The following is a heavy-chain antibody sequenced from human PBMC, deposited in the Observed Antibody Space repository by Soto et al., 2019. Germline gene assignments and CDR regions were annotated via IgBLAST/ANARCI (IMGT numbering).Heavy chain of an antibody. D-gene: IGHD1-1*01. Sequence: ASVKVSCKASGYIFINYYIHWVRQAPGQGLEWMGMISAYNGSTNYAQKFQGRVTMTTDTSTSTAYMELRSLRSDDTAVYYCARWNYNYYYGMDVWGQGTTVTVSS. V-gene: IGHV1-18*04. J-gene: IGHJ6*02. CDR1: GYIFINYY. CDR3: ARWNYNYYYGMDV. CDR2: ISAYNGST.